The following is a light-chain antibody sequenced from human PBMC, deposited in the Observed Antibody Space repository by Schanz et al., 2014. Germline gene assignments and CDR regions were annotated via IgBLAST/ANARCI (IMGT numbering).Light chain of an antibody. CDR1: SSDVGGYNY. J-gene: IGLJ2*01. Sequence: QSALTQPASVSGSPGQWITISCTGTSSDVGGYNYVSWFQQHAGKAPKLMIYEVTKRPSGVPDRFSGSKSGNTASLTISGLQAEDEADYYCSSYATTNTLVFGGGTKLTVL. V-gene: IGLV2-14*01. CDR2: EVT. CDR3: SSYATTNTLV.